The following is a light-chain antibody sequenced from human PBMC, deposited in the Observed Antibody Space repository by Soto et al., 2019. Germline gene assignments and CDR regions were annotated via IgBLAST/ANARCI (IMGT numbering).Light chain of an antibody. J-gene: IGLJ2*01. CDR1: SSDVGGYNY. V-gene: IGLV2-8*01. CDR3: SSYAGSNFVV. Sequence: QSALTQPPSASGSPGQSVTISCTGTSSDVGGYNYVSWYQQHPGKAPKFMIYEVSKRPSGVPDRFSGSKSGNTASLTVSGLQAEDEADYYCSSYAGSNFVVFGGGTKVTGL. CDR2: EVS.